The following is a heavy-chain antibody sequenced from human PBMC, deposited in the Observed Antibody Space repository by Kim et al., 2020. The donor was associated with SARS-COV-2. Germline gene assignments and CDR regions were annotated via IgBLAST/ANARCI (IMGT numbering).Heavy chain of an antibody. CDR2: IGGSDGST. J-gene: IGHJ4*02. V-gene: IGHV3-23*01. D-gene: IGHD1-26*01. CDR3: AKHDYGGSYCDY. CDR1: GFTFSTYA. Sequence: GGSLRLSCAASGFTFSTYAMSWVRQAPGKGLEWVSTIGGSDGSTFYADSVKGRFTISRDNSKNTLFLQLNSLRAEDTAVYYCAKHDYGGSYCDYWGQGTLVTVSS.